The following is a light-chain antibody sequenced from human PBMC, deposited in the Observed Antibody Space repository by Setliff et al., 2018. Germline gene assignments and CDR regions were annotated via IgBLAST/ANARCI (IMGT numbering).Light chain of an antibody. V-gene: IGKV3-20*01. CDR2: GAS. CDR1: QSVSNNL. Sequence: EIVLTQSPGTLSLSPGERAALPCRASQSVSNNLLAWYRQEPGQAPRLLIYGASSRATGIPDRFSGSGSGTEFTLTISRLEPEDFAVYYCQQYGSSPETFGQGTKVDIK. J-gene: IGKJ2*01. CDR3: QQYGSSPET.